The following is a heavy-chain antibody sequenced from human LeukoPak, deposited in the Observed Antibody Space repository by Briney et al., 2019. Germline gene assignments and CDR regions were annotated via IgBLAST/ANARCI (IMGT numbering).Heavy chain of an antibody. CDR1: GYTLTELS. V-gene: IGHV1-24*01. Sequence: ASVKVSCKVSGYTLTELSMHWVRQAPGKGLEWMGGFDPEDGETIYAQKFQGRVTMTEDTSTDTAYMELSSLRSDDTAVYYCARGSCGGDCYPAEGYWGQGTLVTVSS. CDR3: ARGSCGGDCYPAEGY. D-gene: IGHD2-21*02. CDR2: FDPEDGET. J-gene: IGHJ4*02.